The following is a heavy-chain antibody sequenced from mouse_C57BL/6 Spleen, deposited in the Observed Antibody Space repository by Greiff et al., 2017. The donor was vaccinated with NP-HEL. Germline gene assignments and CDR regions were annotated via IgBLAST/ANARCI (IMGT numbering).Heavy chain of an antibody. J-gene: IGHJ3*01. CDR2: ISYDGSN. V-gene: IGHV3-6*01. Sequence: ESGPGLVKPSQSLSLTCSVTGYSITSGYYWNWIRQFPGNKLEWMGYISYDGSNNYNPSLKNRISITRDTSKNQFFLKLNSVTTEDTATYYCARDRRQLRLSFAYWGQGTLVTVSA. CDR3: ARDRRQLRLSFAY. CDR1: GYSITSGYY. D-gene: IGHD3-2*02.